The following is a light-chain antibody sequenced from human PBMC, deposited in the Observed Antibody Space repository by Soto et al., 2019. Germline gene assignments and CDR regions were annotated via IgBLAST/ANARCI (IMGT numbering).Light chain of an antibody. J-gene: IGLJ3*02. Sequence: QSVLTQPPSVSAAPGQKVTISCSGSSSNIGGNSVSWYQQLPGTAPKLLIYDDNKRPSGIPDRFSGSKSGTSATLGITGFQTGDEADYYCQSYDSSLSGSVFGGGTKVTVL. V-gene: IGLV1-51*01. CDR2: DDN. CDR1: SSNIGGNS. CDR3: QSYDSSLSGSV.